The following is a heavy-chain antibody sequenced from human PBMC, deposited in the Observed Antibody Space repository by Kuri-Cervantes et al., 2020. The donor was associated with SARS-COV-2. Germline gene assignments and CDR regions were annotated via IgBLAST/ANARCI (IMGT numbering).Heavy chain of an antibody. D-gene: IGHD2-2*01. V-gene: IGHV1-2*04. J-gene: IGHJ6*02. CDR1: GYTFTGYY. CDR2: INPNSGGT. CDR3: ARGGDIVVVPAAASGVTYNYYGMDV. Sequence: ASVKVSCKASGYTFTGYYMHWVRQAPGQGLEWMGWINPNSGGTNYAQKFQGWVTMTRDTSISTAYMELSRLRSDDTAVYYCARGGDIVVVPAAASGVTYNYYGMDVWGQGTTVTVSS.